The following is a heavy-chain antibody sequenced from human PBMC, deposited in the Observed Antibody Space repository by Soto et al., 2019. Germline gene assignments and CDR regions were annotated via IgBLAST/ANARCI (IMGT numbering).Heavy chain of an antibody. D-gene: IGHD6-19*01. CDR1: GGSISTYY. Sequence: QVQLQESGPGLLKPSETLSLTCTVSGGSISTYYWSWIRQPPGKGLEWIGYIYYSGSTNYNPSLKSRVTIPVDTSNNLFSLKLSSVTAADTAIYYCARPYSSGWYAAFDIWGQGTMVTVSS. CDR3: ARPYSSGWYAAFDI. V-gene: IGHV4-59*08. J-gene: IGHJ3*02. CDR2: IYYSGST.